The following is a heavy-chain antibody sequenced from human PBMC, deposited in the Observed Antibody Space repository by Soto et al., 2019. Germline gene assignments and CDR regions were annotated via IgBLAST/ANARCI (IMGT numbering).Heavy chain of an antibody. CDR3: AAMPSY. CDR2: INHSGST. V-gene: IGHV4-34*01. D-gene: IGHD2-2*01. CDR1: GGSFSGYY. Sequence: SETLSLTCAVYGGSFSGYYWSWIRQPPGKGLEWIGEINHSGSTNYNPSLKSRVTISVDTSKNQISLMLSSVTAADTAVYYCAAMPSYWGQGTLVTVPQ. J-gene: IGHJ4*02.